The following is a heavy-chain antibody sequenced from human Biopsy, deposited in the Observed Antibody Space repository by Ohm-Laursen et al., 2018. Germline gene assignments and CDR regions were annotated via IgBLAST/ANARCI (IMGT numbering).Heavy chain of an antibody. J-gene: IGHJ3*01. D-gene: IGHD3-16*02. CDR1: GYTFTDYF. CDR2: ISPSSGGT. CDR3: ARDIMNPIGGLVARSDVFDV. V-gene: IGHV1-2*02. Sequence: GPSVKASRKASGYTFTDYFLHWVRQPAGHGLVWMGWISPSSGGTNYAQKFQGRVTMIRDTSATTGYMELSSLRSDDTAVYYCARDIMNPIGGLVARSDVFDVWGQGTMVT.